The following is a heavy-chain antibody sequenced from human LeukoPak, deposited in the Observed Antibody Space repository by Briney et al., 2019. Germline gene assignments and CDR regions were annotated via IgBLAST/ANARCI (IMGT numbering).Heavy chain of an antibody. D-gene: IGHD3-10*01. CDR3: AKDELWFGELLLGPSSRLLGN. CDR2: IWYDGSNK. V-gene: IGHV3-30*02. Sequence: TGGSLRLSCAASGFTFSSYGMHWVRQAPGKGLEWVAVIWYDGSNKYYADSVKGRFTISRDNSKNTLYLQMNSLRAEDTAVYYCAKDELWFGELLLGPSSRLLGNWGQGTLVTVSS. CDR1: GFTFSSYG. J-gene: IGHJ4*02.